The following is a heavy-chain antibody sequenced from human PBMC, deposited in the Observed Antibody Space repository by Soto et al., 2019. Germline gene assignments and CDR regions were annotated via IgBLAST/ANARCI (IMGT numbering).Heavy chain of an antibody. CDR1: GGSISSSSYY. V-gene: IGHV4-39*01. D-gene: IGHD2-15*01. CDR2: IYYSGST. J-gene: IGHJ6*03. CDR3: ACSRKYYYYYYMDV. Sequence: SETLSLTCTVSGGSISSSSYYWGWIRQPPGKGLEWIGSIYYSGSTYYNPSLKSRVTISVDTSKNQFSLKLSSVTAADTAVYYCACSRKYYYYYYMDVWGKGTTVTVSS.